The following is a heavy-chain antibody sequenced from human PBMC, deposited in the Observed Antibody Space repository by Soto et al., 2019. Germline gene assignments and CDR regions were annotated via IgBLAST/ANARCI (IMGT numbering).Heavy chain of an antibody. D-gene: IGHD2-15*01. CDR2: IDYSGST. J-gene: IGHJ5*01. V-gene: IGHV4-59*01. CDR3: ARAFTLPNHWFDS. CDR1: GGSISSYY. Sequence: QLQLLESGPGLVKPSETLSLTCTVSGGSISSYYWSWIRQPPGKGLEWIGYIDYSGSTNYNPSLKSRVTISKDTSKTQFSLRLSSVTAADTAVYYCARAFTLPNHWFDSWGQGTLVTVSS.